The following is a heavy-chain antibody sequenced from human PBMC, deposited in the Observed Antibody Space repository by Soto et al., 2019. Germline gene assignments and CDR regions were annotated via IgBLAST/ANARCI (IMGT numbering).Heavy chain of an antibody. V-gene: IGHV3-33*01. CDR2: RWYDGSNK. Sequence: PGGPLRLSFAGSGFSFSSYGLRWVRQSPGKGLEWLAVRWYDGSNKYYADSVKGRFTISRDNSKNTLYLQMNSLRAEDTAVYYCARDIVGATPDSYYGMDVWGQGTTVTVSS. CDR1: GFSFSSYG. J-gene: IGHJ6*02. D-gene: IGHD1-26*01. CDR3: ARDIVGATPDSYYGMDV.